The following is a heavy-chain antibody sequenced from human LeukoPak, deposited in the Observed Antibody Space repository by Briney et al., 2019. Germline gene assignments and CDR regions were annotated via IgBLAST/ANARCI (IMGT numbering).Heavy chain of an antibody. CDR3: AKDPFFDY. CDR1: GFTFSSYE. J-gene: IGHJ4*02. Sequence: GGSLRLSCAASGFTFSSYEMNWVRQAPGRGLEWVSYISSSGSTIYYADSVKGRFTISRDNAKNSLYLQMNSLRAEDTAIYYCAKDPFFDYWGQGTLVTVSS. CDR2: ISSSGSTI. V-gene: IGHV3-48*03.